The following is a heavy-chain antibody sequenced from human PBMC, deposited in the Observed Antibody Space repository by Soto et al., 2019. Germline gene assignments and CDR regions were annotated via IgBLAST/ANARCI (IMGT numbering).Heavy chain of an antibody. D-gene: IGHD2-21*02. Sequence: ASVKVSCKASGYTFTSYGISWVRQAPGQGLEWMGWISAYNGNTNYAQKVQGRVTMTTDTSTSTAYMELRSLRSDDTAVYYCSRGAIDCGGDCYSDYWGQGTLVTVSS. V-gene: IGHV1-18*01. CDR3: SRGAIDCGGDCYSDY. CDR2: ISAYNGNT. CDR1: GYTFTSYG. J-gene: IGHJ4*02.